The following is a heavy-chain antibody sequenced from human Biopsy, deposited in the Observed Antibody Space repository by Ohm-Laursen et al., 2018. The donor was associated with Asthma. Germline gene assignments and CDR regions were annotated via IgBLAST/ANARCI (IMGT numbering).Heavy chain of an antibody. J-gene: IGHJ6*02. V-gene: IGHV1-18*01. Sequence: VSSVNVSCKTSGYTFNSAGITWVRQAPGQGLEWMGWISVYNGNTKVAQKLQDRVTMTTDTSTSTAYMELRSLRSDDTAVYFCARAVDYSHYYGIDVWGQGTTVTVS. CDR2: ISVYNGNT. CDR1: GYTFNSAG. D-gene: IGHD3-10*01. CDR3: ARAVDYSHYYGIDV.